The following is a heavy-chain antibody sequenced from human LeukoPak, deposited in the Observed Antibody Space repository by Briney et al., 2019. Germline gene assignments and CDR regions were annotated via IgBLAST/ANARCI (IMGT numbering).Heavy chain of an antibody. CDR2: IQYMGST. CDR1: GGSISSYY. J-gene: IGHJ4*01. CDR3: ARESGRYMGGYYFDC. Sequence: PSETLSLTCTVSGGSISSYYCSWVRQPPGKGLEWIGYIQYMGSTNYNPSLKSRVTISVDQPKNQFSLTLSAVTAWDTAVYYCARESGRYMGGYYFDCGGQGTLVTVSS. D-gene: IGHD1-26*01. V-gene: IGHV4-59*01.